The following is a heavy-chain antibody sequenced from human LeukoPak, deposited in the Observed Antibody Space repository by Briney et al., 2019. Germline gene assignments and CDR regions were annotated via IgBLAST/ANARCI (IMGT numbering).Heavy chain of an antibody. CDR2: IYYSGST. Sequence: SETLSLTCTASGCSISSSSYYWGWIRQPPGKGLEWIGSIYYSGSTYYNPSLKSRVTISVDTSKNQFSLKLSSVTAADTAVYYCARPGPYSYGPTELDYWGQGTLVTVSS. V-gene: IGHV4-39*01. CDR3: ARPGPYSYGPTELDY. CDR1: GCSISSSSYY. D-gene: IGHD5-18*01. J-gene: IGHJ4*02.